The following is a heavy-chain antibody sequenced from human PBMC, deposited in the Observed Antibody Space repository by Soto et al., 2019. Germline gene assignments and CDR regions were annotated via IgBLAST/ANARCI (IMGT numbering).Heavy chain of an antibody. CDR2: IYHSGST. J-gene: IGHJ5*02. V-gene: IGHV4-4*02. D-gene: IGHD1-1*01. CDR3: SRDGSPQLEQNVGSSWCDP. CDR1: GGSITSSNW. Sequence: QVQLQESGPGLVKPSGTLSLTCAVSGGSITSSNWWSWVRQPPGKVLEWIGEIYHSGSTNYNQSLKSRGTISVYMSKNAFSLKLSSVTAADTDVYDCSRDGSPQLEQNVGSSWCDPWGQGTLVDVSS.